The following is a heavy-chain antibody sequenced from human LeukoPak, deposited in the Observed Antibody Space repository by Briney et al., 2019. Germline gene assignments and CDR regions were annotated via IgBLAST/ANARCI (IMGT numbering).Heavy chain of an antibody. D-gene: IGHD3-10*01. Sequence: SETLSLTCTVSGGSISSYYWSWIRQPPGKGLEWIGYINYSGSTNYNPSLQSRVTISVDTSKDQSSRKLSSVTAADTAVYYCARGSYGSGSYLGLNWFDPWGQGTLVTVSS. V-gene: IGHV4-59*01. CDR1: GGSISSYY. CDR3: ARGSYGSGSYLGLNWFDP. J-gene: IGHJ5*02. CDR2: INYSGST.